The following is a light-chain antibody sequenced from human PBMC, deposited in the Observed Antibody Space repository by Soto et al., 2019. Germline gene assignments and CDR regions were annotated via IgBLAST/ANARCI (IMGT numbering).Light chain of an antibody. Sequence: EIVLTQSPGTLSLSPGERATLSCRASQSVSSNYLAWYQQKPGQAPRLLIYGASSRATGIPDRFSGSGSGTDFTLTISRLEPEDFAVYYCQQYGSSPLFGQGTKVDIK. CDR1: QSVSSNY. CDR2: GAS. V-gene: IGKV3-20*01. CDR3: QQYGSSPL. J-gene: IGKJ1*01.